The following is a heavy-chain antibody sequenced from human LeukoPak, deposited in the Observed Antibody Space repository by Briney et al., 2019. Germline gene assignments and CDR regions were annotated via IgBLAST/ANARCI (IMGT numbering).Heavy chain of an antibody. D-gene: IGHD6-19*01. CDR2: VYYSGST. V-gene: IGHV4-39*01. Sequence: PSETLSLTCTVSGGSTSSNSYYWGWIRQPPGKGLEWIGNVYYSGSTNYNPSLKSRVTISVDTSKNQFSLKLSSVTAADTAVYYCARRYSSGWYGHFDYWGQGTLVTVSS. J-gene: IGHJ4*02. CDR3: ARRYSSGWYGHFDY. CDR1: GGSTSSNSYY.